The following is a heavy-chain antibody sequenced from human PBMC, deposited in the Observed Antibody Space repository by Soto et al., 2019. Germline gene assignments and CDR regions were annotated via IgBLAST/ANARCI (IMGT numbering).Heavy chain of an antibody. CDR3: AKGSIEYSASVDN. J-gene: IGHJ4*02. CDR1: GFSFSSYA. CDR2: ISARGGSS. V-gene: IGHV3-23*01. Sequence: DVQLLESGGGLVQPGGSLRLSCAASGFSFSSYAMVWVRQAPGKGLEWVAVISARGGSSYFADSVKGRFTLSRDNSKKVLSLEMNSLRAEDTAIYFWAKGSIEYSASVDNWGQGTLVGVSS. D-gene: IGHD5-12*01.